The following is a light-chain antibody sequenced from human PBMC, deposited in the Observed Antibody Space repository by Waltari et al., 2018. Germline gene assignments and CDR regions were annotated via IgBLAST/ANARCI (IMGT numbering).Light chain of an antibody. CDR3: SSFTITYTFV. CDR2: DVT. CDR1: SSDVGPYIH. V-gene: IGLV2-14*03. J-gene: IGLJ1*01. Sequence: QSALPQPASVSGSLGQSLTISCTGTSSDVGPYIHVSWYQQYPGKAPQVIILDVTYRPSGVSNRFSGSKSGNTASLTISGLQAEDEATYYCSSFTITYTFVFGTGTKVTVL.